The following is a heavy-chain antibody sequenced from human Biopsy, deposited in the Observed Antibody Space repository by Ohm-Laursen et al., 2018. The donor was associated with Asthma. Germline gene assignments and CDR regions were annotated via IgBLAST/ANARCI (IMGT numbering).Heavy chain of an antibody. D-gene: IGHD3-10*01. CDR1: GYTFISYG. Sequence: ASVKVSCKASGYTFISYGMAWVRQAPGQGLEWMGWISTYNGNTNYDSKFQDRVTMTTDKSTSTASLYLRGLTSDDTAVYYCARIPITMVRGVIRPFVYWGQGTLVTVSS. V-gene: IGHV1-18*01. CDR2: ISTYNGNT. CDR3: ARIPITMVRGVIRPFVY. J-gene: IGHJ4*02.